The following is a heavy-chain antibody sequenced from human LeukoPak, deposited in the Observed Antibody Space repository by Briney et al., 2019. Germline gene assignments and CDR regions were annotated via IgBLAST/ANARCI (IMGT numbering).Heavy chain of an antibody. CDR3: AKRGVMIRVILVAFHKEAYYFDS. D-gene: IGHD3-10*01. V-gene: IGHV3-23*01. J-gene: IGHJ4*02. CDR2: ISGSGGGT. CDR1: GITLSNYG. Sequence: PGGSLRLSCAVSGITLSNYGMSWVRQAPGKGLEWVAGISGSGGGTNYADAVKGRFTISRDNRKNTLHLQMNSLRAEDTAVYFCAKRGVMIRVILVAFHKEAYYFDSWGQGALVIVSS.